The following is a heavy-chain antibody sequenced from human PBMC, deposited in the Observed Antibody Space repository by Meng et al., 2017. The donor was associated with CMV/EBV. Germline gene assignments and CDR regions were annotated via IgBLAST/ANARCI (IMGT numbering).Heavy chain of an antibody. D-gene: IGHD2-8*02. CDR1: GFTVSSNY. CDR2: IYSGGST. Sequence: GESLKISCAVSGFTVSSNYMSWVRQAPGKGLEWVSVIYSGGSTYYADSVKGRFTISRDNSKNTLYLQMNSLRAEDTAVYYCARDVGVTGYGMDVWGQGTTVTVSS. CDR3: ARDVGVTGYGMDV. J-gene: IGHJ6*02. V-gene: IGHV3-53*01.